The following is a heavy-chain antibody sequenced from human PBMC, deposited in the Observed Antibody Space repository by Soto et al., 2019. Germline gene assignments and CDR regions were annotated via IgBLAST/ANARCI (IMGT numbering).Heavy chain of an antibody. CDR2: INHSGST. CDR3: ARGAYYDFWSGWDYYYMDV. V-gene: IGHV4-34*01. Sequence: SETLSLTCAVYGGSFSGYYWSWVRQPPGKGLEWIGEINHSGSTNCNPSLKSRVTISVDTSKNQFSLKLSSVTAADTAVYYCARGAYYDFWSGWDYYYMDVWGKGTTVTVSS. CDR1: GGSFSGYY. D-gene: IGHD3-3*01. J-gene: IGHJ6*03.